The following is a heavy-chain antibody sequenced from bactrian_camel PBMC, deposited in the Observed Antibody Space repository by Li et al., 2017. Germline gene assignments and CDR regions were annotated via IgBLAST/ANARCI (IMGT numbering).Heavy chain of an antibody. V-gene: IGHV3S1*01. CDR2: FYDGGSNA. CDR3: AAGNSRWYRGLLRRSDAFNS. Sequence: HVQLVESGGGSVQAGGSLRLSCAASGWAVSRNCMGWFRQAPGKEREGVAAFYDGGSNAVYADSVKGRFTISQEAAKSTVYLQMNSLKPEDTAMYFCAAGNSRWYRGLLRRSDAFNSWGQGTQVTVS. CDR1: GWAVSRNC. J-gene: IGHJ6*01. D-gene: IGHD6*01.